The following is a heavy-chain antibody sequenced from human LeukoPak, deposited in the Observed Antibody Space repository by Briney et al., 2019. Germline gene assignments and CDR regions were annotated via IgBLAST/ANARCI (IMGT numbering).Heavy chain of an antibody. Sequence: SETLSLTCAVSGGSIISGGYSWSWIRQPPGKGLEWIGYIYHSGNTFYNPSLKSRVTISVDRSKNQFSLKLGSVTAADTAVYYCARQAVPAAMAFDYWGQGAVVTVSS. D-gene: IGHD2-2*01. CDR2: IYHSGNT. CDR3: ARQAVPAAMAFDY. J-gene: IGHJ4*02. V-gene: IGHV4-30-2*01. CDR1: GGSIISGGYS.